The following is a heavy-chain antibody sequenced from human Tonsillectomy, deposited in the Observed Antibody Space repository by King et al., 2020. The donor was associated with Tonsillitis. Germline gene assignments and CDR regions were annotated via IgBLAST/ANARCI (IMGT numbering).Heavy chain of an antibody. CDR2: VDPDDGET. Sequence: DAQLVQAGAEVKKPGATVKISCKVSGYTFTDYYMHWVQQAPGKGLEWMGLVDPDDGETIYAEKFRGRVTITADTFTDTDYMELVSLRSEDTAVYYFATAGSGGRLNNWFDPWGHGTLVTVSS. CDR1: GYTFTDYY. V-gene: IGHV1-69-2*01. D-gene: IGHD3-16*01. J-gene: IGHJ5*02. CDR3: ATAGSGGRLNNWFDP.